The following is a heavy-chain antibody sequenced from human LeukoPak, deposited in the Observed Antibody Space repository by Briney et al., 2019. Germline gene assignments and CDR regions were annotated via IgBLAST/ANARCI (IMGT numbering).Heavy chain of an antibody. D-gene: IGHD3-10*01. CDR2: INHNGNVN. Sequence: GGSLRLSCAASGFTFSSYWMNWARQAPGKGLEWVASINHNGNVNYYVDSVKGRFTISRDNAKNSLYLQMNSLRAEDTAVYYCARDFPMGSYWGQGTLVTVSS. CDR3: ARDFPMGSY. CDR1: GFTFSSYW. V-gene: IGHV3-7*03. J-gene: IGHJ4*02.